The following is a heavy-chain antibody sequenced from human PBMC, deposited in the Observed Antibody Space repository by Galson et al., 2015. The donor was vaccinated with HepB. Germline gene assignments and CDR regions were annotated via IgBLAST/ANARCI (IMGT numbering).Heavy chain of an antibody. D-gene: IGHD3-10*01. Sequence: SLRLSCAASGFTFSSYTMNWVRQAPGKGLESVSYISSTGTTMYYADSAKGRFTISRDNAQNSLYLQMNSLRDEDTAVHYCARVYFGSGSSSAYWYSDLWGRGALVTVSS. CDR3: ARVYFGSGSSSAYWYSDL. V-gene: IGHV3-48*02. CDR1: GFTFSSYT. CDR2: ISSTGTTM. J-gene: IGHJ2*01.